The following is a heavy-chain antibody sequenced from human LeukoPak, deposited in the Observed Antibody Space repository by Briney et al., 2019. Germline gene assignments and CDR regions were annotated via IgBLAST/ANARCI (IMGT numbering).Heavy chain of an antibody. Sequence: GGSLRLSCAASGFTFSSYGMHWVRQAPGKGLEWVAVISYDGSNKYYADSVKGRFTISRDNSKNTLYLQMNSLRAEDTAVYYCARMTAAAAIGYWGQGTLVTVSS. CDR3: ARMTAAAAIGY. J-gene: IGHJ4*02. D-gene: IGHD6-13*01. CDR2: ISYDGSNK. V-gene: IGHV3-30*03. CDR1: GFTFSSYG.